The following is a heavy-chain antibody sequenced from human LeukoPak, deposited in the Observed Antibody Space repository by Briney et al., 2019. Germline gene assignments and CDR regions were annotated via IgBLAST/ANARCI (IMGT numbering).Heavy chain of an antibody. D-gene: IGHD1-26*01. CDR2: INHSGST. CDR3: VRFVRGSYYVRYYFDY. J-gene: IGHJ4*02. V-gene: IGHV4-34*01. Sequence: SETLSLTCAVYGGSFSGYYWSWIRQPPGKGLEWIGEINHSGSTNYNPSLKSRVTISVDTSKNQFSLKLSSVTAADTAVYYCVRFVRGSYYVRYYFDYWGQGTLVTVSS. CDR1: GGSFSGYY.